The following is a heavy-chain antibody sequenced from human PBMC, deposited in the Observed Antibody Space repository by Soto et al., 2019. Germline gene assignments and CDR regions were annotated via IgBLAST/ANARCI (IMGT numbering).Heavy chain of an antibody. D-gene: IGHD3-3*01. CDR2: IYYSGST. Sequence: SETLSLTCTVSGGSISSYYWSWIRQPPGKGLEWIGYIYYSGSTNYNPSLKSRVTISVDTSKNQFSLKLSSVTAADTAVYYCAGVNKVFWIGYYAPDIVVFNMGGKGKRFPVPS. CDR1: GGSISSYY. J-gene: IGHJ6*03. V-gene: IGHV4-59*01. CDR3: AGVNKVFWIGYYAPDIVVFNM.